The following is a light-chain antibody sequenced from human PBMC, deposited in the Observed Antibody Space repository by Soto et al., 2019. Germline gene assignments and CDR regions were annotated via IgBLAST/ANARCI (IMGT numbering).Light chain of an antibody. CDR1: QSVSSN. CDR2: GAS. CDR3: QKKNKWWT. J-gene: IGKJ1*01. Sequence: EIVMTQSPATLSVSPGERATLSCRASQSVSSNLAWYQQKPGQAPRLLIYGASTRATGIPARFSGSGSGTDFPPTIRGLQSEFFAVFYGQKKNKWWTSAQGTKVKIK. V-gene: IGKV3-15*01.